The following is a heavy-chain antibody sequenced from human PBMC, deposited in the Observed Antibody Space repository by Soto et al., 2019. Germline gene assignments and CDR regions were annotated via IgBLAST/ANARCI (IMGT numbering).Heavy chain of an antibody. CDR1: GYTFTGYY. J-gene: IGHJ6*02. CDR3: ASNSSPAKDDYYYCMDV. V-gene: IGHV1-2*04. D-gene: IGHD6-13*01. Sequence: QVQLVQSGSEVKKPGASVKVSCKASGYTFTGYYMHWVRQAPGQGLEWMGWINPNSGGTNYAQKFQGWVTMTRDTSISTAYMELSRPRSDDTAVYYCASNSSPAKDDYYYCMDVWGQGTTVTVSS. CDR2: INPNSGGT.